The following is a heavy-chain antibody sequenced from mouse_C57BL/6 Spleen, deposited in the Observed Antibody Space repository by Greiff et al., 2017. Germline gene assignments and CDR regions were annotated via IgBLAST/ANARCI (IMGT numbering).Heavy chain of an antibody. Sequence: QVQLQQPGAELVKPGASVKLSCKASGYTFTSYWMQWVKQRPGQGLEWIGEIDPSDSYTNYNQKFKGKATLTVDTSSSTAYMQLSSLTSEDSAVYYCARAGGYDYGGYWGQGTTLTVSS. CDR2: IDPSDSYT. J-gene: IGHJ2*01. CDR3: ARAGGYDYGGY. V-gene: IGHV1-50*01. D-gene: IGHD2-4*01. CDR1: GYTFTSYW.